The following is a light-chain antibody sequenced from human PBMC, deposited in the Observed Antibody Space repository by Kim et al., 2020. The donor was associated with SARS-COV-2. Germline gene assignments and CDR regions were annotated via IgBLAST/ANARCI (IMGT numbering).Light chain of an antibody. J-gene: IGLJ1*01. CDR2: RDS. CDR3: QAWDSSTYV. V-gene: IGLV3-1*01. CDR1: KLGDKY. Sequence: SVSPGQTASITCSGDKLGDKYACWYQQKPGQSPVLVIYRDSKRPSGKPERFSGSNSGNAATLTISGTQAMGEGGYYCQAWDSSTYVFGTGTKVTVL.